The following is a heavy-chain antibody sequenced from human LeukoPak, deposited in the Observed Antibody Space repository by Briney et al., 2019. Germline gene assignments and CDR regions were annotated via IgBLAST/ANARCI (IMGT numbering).Heavy chain of an antibody. CDR3: ARVPWGPYYYYGMDV. CDR1: GGSISSYY. CDR2: IYYSGST. D-gene: IGHD1-26*01. V-gene: IGHV4-59*01. Sequence: PSETLSLTCTVSGGSISSYYWSWIRQPPGKGLEWIGYIYYSGSTNYNPSLKSRVIISVDTSKNQFSLKLSSVTAADTAVYYCARVPWGPYYYYGMDVWGQGTTVTVSS. J-gene: IGHJ6*02.